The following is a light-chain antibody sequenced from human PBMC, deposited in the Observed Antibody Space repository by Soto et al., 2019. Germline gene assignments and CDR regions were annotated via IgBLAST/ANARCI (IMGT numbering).Light chain of an antibody. V-gene: IGKV3D-15*03. CDR1: QSISRT. CDR2: DAS. CDR3: HQRQSWPRT. J-gene: IGKJ1*01. Sequence: EIVLTQSPDTLSVSPGERATLSCRASQSISRTLAWYQQKSGQPPRLLIYDASIRAAGIPARFSASGSGTDFTLTISDVQPEDVALYYCHQRQSWPRTFGQGTKVDIK.